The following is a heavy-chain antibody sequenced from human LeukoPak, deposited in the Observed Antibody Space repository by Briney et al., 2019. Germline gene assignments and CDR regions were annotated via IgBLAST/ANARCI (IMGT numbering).Heavy chain of an antibody. CDR1: GDSVSSTTTA. CDR2: TYYTSKWIT. V-gene: IGHV6-1*01. CDR3: ARGYWAYGMDV. Sequence: SQTLSLTFAISGDSVSSTTTAWNWTRQSPSRGLEWLGRTYYTSKWITDYAVSVKGRITVNPNTSNNQLSLQLNSVTPEDTAVYYCARGYWAYGMDVWGPGTTVTVSS. D-gene: IGHD6-13*01. J-gene: IGHJ6*02.